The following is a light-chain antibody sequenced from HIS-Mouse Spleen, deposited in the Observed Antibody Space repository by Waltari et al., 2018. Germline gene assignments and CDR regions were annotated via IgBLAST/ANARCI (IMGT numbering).Light chain of an antibody. CDR2: DAS. CDR3: QQRSNWPPYT. V-gene: IGKV3-11*01. CDR1: QSVSSY. J-gene: IGKJ2*01. Sequence: EIVLTQSPATLSLSPGERATLPCRASQSVSSYLAWYQQKPGQAPRRLIYDASNRATGIPARFSGSGSGTDFTLTISSLEPEDFAVYYCQQRSNWPPYTFGQGTKLEIK.